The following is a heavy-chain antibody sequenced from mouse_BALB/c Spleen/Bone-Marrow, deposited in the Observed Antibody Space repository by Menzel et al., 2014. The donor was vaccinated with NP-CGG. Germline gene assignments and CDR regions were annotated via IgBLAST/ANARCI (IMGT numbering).Heavy chain of an antibody. J-gene: IGHJ3*01. CDR1: GYTFTSYW. CDR2: INPSTGYT. Sequence: VKLMESGAELAKPGASVKMSCKASGYTFTSYWMHWVKQRPGQGLEWIGYINPSTGYTEYNQKFKGKATLTADKSSSTAYMQLSSLTSEDSAVYYCAREGDYDGFAYWGQGTLVTVSA. V-gene: IGHV1-7*01. D-gene: IGHD2-4*01. CDR3: AREGDYDGFAY.